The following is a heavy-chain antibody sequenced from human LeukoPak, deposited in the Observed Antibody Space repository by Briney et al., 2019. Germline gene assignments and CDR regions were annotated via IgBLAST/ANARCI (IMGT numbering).Heavy chain of an antibody. V-gene: IGHV4-61*02. CDR2: IYTSGST. J-gene: IGHJ4*02. Sequence: PSETLSLTCTVSGGSISSGSYYWSWIRQPAGKGLEWIGRIYTSGSTNYNPSLKSRVTISVDTSKNQFSLKLSSVTAADTAVYYCATQLSSGWPLRHLPFDYWGQGTLVTVSS. CDR1: GGSISSGSYY. CDR3: ATQLSSGWPLRHLPFDY. D-gene: IGHD3-22*01.